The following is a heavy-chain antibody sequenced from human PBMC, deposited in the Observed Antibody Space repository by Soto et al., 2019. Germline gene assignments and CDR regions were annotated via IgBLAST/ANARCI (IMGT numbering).Heavy chain of an antibody. CDR3: ANRLRSSGWYYFDY. CDR1: GFTFSSYG. CDR2: ISYDGSNK. Sequence: QVQLVESGGGVVQPGRSLRLSCAASGFTFSSYGMHWVRQAPGKGLEWVAVISYDGSNKYYADSVKGQFTISRDNSKNKLYLQMNSLRAKDTAVYYCANRLRSSGWYYFDYWCQGTLVTDSS. J-gene: IGHJ4*01. V-gene: IGHV3-30*18. D-gene: IGHD6-19*01.